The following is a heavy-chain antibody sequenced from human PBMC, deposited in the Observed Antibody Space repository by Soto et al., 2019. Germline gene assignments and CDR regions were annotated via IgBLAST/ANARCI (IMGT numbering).Heavy chain of an antibody. V-gene: IGHV4-30-4*01. J-gene: IGHJ6*02. Sequence: PSETLSLTCTVSGGSINSGDYYWTWDRQPPGKGLEWIGNIFHSGSTYYTPSLQSRVTISLDTSKNHFSLKLSSVTPADTAVYYCARDRYYGSGTYYNFYSGMDVWGQGTTVTVSS. CDR3: ARDRYYGSGTYYNFYSGMDV. CDR2: IFHSGST. D-gene: IGHD3-10*01. CDR1: GGSINSGDYY.